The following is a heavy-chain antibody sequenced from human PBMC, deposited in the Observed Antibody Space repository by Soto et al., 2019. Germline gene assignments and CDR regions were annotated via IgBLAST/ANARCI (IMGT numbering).Heavy chain of an antibody. CDR2: IWYDGSNK. Sequence: QVQLVESGGGVVQPGRSLRLSCAASGFTFSSYGMHWVGQAPGKGLEWVAVIWYDGSNKYYADSVKGRFTISRDNSKNTLYLQINSLRAEDTAVYYCARDYPSITIFGVVTPNYYYYYYGMDVWGQGTTVTVSS. CDR1: GFTFSSYG. CDR3: ARDYPSITIFGVVTPNYYYYYYGMDV. V-gene: IGHV3-33*01. J-gene: IGHJ6*02. D-gene: IGHD3-3*01.